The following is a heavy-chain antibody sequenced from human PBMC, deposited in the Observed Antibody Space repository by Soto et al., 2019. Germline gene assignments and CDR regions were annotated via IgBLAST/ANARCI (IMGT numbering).Heavy chain of an antibody. Sequence: GASVKVSCKASGYTFTGYYMHWVRQAPGQGLEWMGWINPNSGGTNYAQKFRGWVTMTRDTSISTAYMELSRLRSDDTAVYYCARASLQRGAATDYWGQGTLVTVSS. D-gene: IGHD3-10*01. J-gene: IGHJ4*02. V-gene: IGHV1-2*04. CDR3: ARASLQRGAATDY. CDR2: INPNSGGT. CDR1: GYTFTGYY.